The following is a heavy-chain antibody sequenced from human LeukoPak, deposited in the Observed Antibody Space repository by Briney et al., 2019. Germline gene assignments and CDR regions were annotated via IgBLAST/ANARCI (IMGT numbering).Heavy chain of an antibody. Sequence: GASVKVSCKVSGYTLTELSMHWVRQAPGKGLEWMGGFDPEDGETIYAQKFQGRVTMTEDTSTDTAYMELSSLRSEDTAVYYCATVYHSSEGVNWFDPWGQGTLVTVSS. V-gene: IGHV1-24*01. J-gene: IGHJ5*02. D-gene: IGHD6-6*01. CDR3: ATVYHSSEGVNWFDP. CDR2: FDPEDGET. CDR1: GYTLTELS.